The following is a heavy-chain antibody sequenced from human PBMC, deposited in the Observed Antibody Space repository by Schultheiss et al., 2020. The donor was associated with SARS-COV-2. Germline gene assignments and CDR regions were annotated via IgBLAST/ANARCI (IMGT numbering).Heavy chain of an antibody. CDR1: GFTFSSYA. V-gene: IGHV3-30*04. Sequence: GGSLRLSCAASGFTFSSYAMHWVRQAPGKGLEWVAVITYDGSNKYYADSVKGRFTISRDNSKNTLYLQMNSLRAEDTAVYYCAREWEGAFDIWGQGTTVTVSS. D-gene: IGHD1-26*01. J-gene: IGHJ3*02. CDR3: AREWEGAFDI. CDR2: ITYDGSNK.